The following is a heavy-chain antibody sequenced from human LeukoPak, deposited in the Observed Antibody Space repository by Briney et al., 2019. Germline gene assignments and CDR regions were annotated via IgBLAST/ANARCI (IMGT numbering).Heavy chain of an antibody. CDR1: GYSFTSHY. CDR3: ARDNSVGDVAWWFDP. J-gene: IGHJ5*02. V-gene: IGHV1-46*01. CDR2: INPSGSRT. Sequence: ASVKVSCKASGYSFTSHYMHWVRQAPGQGLEWLGLINPSGSRTLYAQKFQGRVTMTRDMSTTTDYMELSSLRSEDTAMYYCARDNSVGDVAWWFDPWGQGTLVTVSS. D-gene: IGHD1-26*01.